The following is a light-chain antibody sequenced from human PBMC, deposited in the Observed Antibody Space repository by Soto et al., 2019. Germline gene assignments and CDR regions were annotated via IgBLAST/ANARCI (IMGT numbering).Light chain of an antibody. CDR2: TTS. J-gene: IGKJ1*01. CDR3: QHYKDYSWT. Sequence: DIHLTQSPSTLSASVGDRITITCRASQRISRWLAWYQQKPGKAPKLLIYTTSSLESGVPSRFSGSGSGTEFTLTISSLQHDDFATYYCQHYKDYSWTFGQGTKVEIK. CDR1: QRISRW. V-gene: IGKV1-5*03.